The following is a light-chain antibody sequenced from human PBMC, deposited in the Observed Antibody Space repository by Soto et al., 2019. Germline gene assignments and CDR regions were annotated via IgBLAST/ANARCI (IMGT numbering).Light chain of an antibody. CDR3: QHYGASQYT. CDR1: QSVTSIN. J-gene: IGKJ2*01. V-gene: IGKV3-20*01. CDR2: GAS. Sequence: LELTQPPGTLSLFPGQTVILGCRARQSVTSINLAWYQHRLRHAPKLLICGASNRATGIAERFSGSGSGADFRLTISRLEPEDFAVYYCQHYGASQYTFGQGTKVDIK.